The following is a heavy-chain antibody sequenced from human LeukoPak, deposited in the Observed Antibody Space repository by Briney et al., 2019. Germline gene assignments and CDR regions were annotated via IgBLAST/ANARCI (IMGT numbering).Heavy chain of an antibody. J-gene: IGHJ4*02. CDR3: ARAYRGTYSYLDH. CDR1: GGPISSYD. Sequence: SETLSLTCTVAGGPISSYDWSCVRQPPGKGLEWIGYVYYSGSTNYNPSLKSRVTISIDTSKNQFFLILSSVTAADTAVYYCARAYRGTYSYLDHWGQGTLVTVSS. D-gene: IGHD1-26*01. CDR2: VYYSGST. V-gene: IGHV4-59*01.